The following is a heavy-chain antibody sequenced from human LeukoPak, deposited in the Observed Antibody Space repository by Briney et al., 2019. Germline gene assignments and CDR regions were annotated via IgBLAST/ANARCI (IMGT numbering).Heavy chain of an antibody. D-gene: IGHD1-1*01. J-gene: IGHJ6*02. CDR3: ARGFSVWTGYYYYYGVDV. CDR2: IYYSGSA. Sequence: PSETLSLTCSVSGGSISNYYWSWIRQPRGMELEWIGNIYYSGSADYNPSLKSPVTMSVDTSKNQFSLKMSSVTAADTAVYYWARGFSVWTGYYYYYGVDVGGLGTTVTVSS. V-gene: IGHV4-59*01. CDR1: GGSISNYY.